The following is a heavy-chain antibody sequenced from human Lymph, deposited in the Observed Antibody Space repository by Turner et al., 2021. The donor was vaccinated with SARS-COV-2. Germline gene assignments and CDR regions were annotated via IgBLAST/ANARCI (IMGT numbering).Heavy chain of an antibody. D-gene: IGHD1-26*01. CDR3: ARQRVGAAIDPPWFDP. CDR1: GDSISSYY. V-gene: IGHV4-59*08. Sequence: QLQESGPGLVKHSEALFPTCTVSGDSISSYYWSWIRQPPGKELESIGYIYYSGSTNYNPSLKSRVTISVDTSKNSVAAADTAVYCCARQRVGAAIDPPWFDPWGQGTLVTVSS. J-gene: IGHJ5*02. CDR2: IYYSGST.